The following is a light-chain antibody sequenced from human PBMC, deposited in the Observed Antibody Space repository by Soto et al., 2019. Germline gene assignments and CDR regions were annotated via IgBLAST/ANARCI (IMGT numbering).Light chain of an antibody. Sequence: QSVLTQPPSVSGAPGQRVPISCTGTSSNIGTGYDVHWYQQVPGTAPKVLINGNRNRPSGVPDRFFASKSGTSATLAITGLQAEDEADYYCQSYDSGLSGVVFGGGTKLTVL. J-gene: IGLJ2*01. V-gene: IGLV1-40*01. CDR2: GNR. CDR1: SSNIGTGYD. CDR3: QSYDSGLSGVV.